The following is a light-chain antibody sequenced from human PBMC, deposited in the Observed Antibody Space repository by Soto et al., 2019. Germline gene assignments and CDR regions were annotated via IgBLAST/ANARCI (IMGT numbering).Light chain of an antibody. CDR3: SSYTSSSTPWV. CDR1: SSDVGGYNY. CDR2: EVS. V-gene: IGLV2-14*01. Sequence: QSALTQPASVSGSHGQSITISCTGTSSDVGGYNYVSWYQQLPGKAPKLMIFEVSHRPSGVSNRFSGSKSGNTASLTISGLQAEDEADYYCSSYTSSSTPWVFGGGTKLTVL. J-gene: IGLJ3*02.